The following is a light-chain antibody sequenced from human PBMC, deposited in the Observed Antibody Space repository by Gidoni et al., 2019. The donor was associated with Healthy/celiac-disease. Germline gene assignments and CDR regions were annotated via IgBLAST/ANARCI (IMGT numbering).Light chain of an antibody. J-gene: IGKJ3*01. CDR3: QHYNSYFT. V-gene: IGKV1-5*03. CDR1: QSISSW. Sequence: DIQMTQSLSTRSASVGDRVTITCWASQSISSWLAWYQQKPGKAPKLLIYKASSLESGVPSRFSGSGSGTEFTLTISSLQPDDFATYYCQHYNSYFTFGPXTKVDIK. CDR2: KAS.